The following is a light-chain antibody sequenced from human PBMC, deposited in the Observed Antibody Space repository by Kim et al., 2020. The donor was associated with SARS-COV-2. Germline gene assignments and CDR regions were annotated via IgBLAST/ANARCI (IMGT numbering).Light chain of an antibody. CDR1: SLRSYY. V-gene: IGLV3-19*01. CDR3: DSRDSSGNYCV. CDR2: AKD. Sequence: ALGQTVRITCQGDSLRSYYASWYQVKPGQAPVFVIYAKDNRPSGIPDRFSGSSSGNIASMTITGAQAEDEADYYCDSRDSSGNYCVFGTGTKVTVL. J-gene: IGLJ1*01.